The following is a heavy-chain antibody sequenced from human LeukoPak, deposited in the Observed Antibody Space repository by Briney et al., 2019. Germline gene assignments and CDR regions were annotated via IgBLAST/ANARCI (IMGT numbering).Heavy chain of an antibody. CDR1: GFTFSRFW. Sequence: GGSLRLSCAASGFTFSRFWMAWVRQAPGKGLEWVANIKTDGSEEYYVDSVEGRFSISRDSATNSLFLQMNSLRAEDTAVYYCARAGIVGATPRYYYYMDVWGKGTTVTVSS. J-gene: IGHJ6*03. CDR3: ARAGIVGATPRYYYYMDV. CDR2: IKTDGSEE. D-gene: IGHD1-26*01. V-gene: IGHV3-7*01.